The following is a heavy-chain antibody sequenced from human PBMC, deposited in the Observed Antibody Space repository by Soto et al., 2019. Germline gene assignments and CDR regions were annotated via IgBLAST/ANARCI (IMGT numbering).Heavy chain of an antibody. CDR2: IYNSGTT. Sequence: QVQLQESGPGLVKPSETLSLTCTVSGGSITRGGYYWSWIRQHPGKGLEWIGYIYNSGTTYYNPSLQSRVTISVDTSQNQFALKLTSVTAADTAVYYCARDPAPWGQGTLVTVSS. V-gene: IGHV4-31*03. CDR3: ARDPAP. CDR1: GGSITRGGYY. J-gene: IGHJ5*02.